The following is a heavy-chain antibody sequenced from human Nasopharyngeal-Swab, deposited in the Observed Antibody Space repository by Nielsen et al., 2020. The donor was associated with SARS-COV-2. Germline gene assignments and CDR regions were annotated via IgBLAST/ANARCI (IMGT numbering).Heavy chain of an antibody. V-gene: IGHV3-74*01. CDR2: INSDGSST. J-gene: IGHJ4*02. CDR1: GFTFSSYW. D-gene: IGHD6-19*01. CDR3: ARALYSSGWYIDY. Sequence: GESLQISCAASGFTFSSYWMHWVRQAPGKGLVWVSRINSDGSSTSYADSVKGRFTISRDNAKNTLYLQMNSLSAEDTAVYYCARALYSSGWYIDYWGQGTLVTVSS.